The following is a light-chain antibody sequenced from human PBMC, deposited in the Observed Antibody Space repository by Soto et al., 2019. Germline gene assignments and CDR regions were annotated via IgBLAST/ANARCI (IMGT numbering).Light chain of an antibody. J-gene: IGLJ2*01. CDR3: SSYTTSSTVL. CDR1: RTDVVDGYDY. Sequence: QSVLTQPASVSGSPGQSIAISCTGVRTDVVDGYDYVSWYQQHPGKAPQLMIYDVSNRPLGVSDRFSGSKSGNTASLTISGLQAEDEADYYCSSYTTSSTVLFGGGTKVTVL. V-gene: IGLV2-14*03. CDR2: DVS.